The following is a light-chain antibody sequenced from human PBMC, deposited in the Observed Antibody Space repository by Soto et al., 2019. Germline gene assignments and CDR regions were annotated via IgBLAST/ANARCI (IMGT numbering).Light chain of an antibody. CDR1: QSISNL. J-gene: IGKJ1*01. Sequence: DIQMTQSPSTLSASVGDRVTITCRASQSISNLLAWYQQKPGKAPNLLIYKASTLQTGVPSRFSGSGSGTEFTLTISSVQPDDFATYYCQQFKSYPWTFGQGTKVEIK. CDR2: KAS. V-gene: IGKV1-5*03. CDR3: QQFKSYPWT.